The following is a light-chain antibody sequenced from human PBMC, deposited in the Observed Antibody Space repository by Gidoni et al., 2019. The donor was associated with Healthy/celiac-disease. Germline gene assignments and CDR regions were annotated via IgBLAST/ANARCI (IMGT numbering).Light chain of an antibody. Sequence: DIQMTQSPSSLSASVGDRVTITCRANQSISSYLNWYQQKPGKAPKLLIHAASSLQRGVPSRFSGSGSGTDFTLTISSLQPEDFATYYCQQSYSTPYTFGQGTKLEI. J-gene: IGKJ2*01. CDR2: AAS. V-gene: IGKV1-39*01. CDR3: QQSYSTPYT. CDR1: QSISSY.